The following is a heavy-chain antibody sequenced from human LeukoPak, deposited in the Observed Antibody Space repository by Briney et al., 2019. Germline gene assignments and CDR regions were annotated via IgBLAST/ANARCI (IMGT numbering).Heavy chain of an antibody. D-gene: IGHD3-10*01. V-gene: IGHV4-4*02. CDR3: ARHGRLYGSGDYYYYYYYMDV. CDR2: IYHSGST. CDR1: GGSISSSNW. J-gene: IGHJ6*03. Sequence: SETLSLTCAVSGGSISSSNWWSWVRQPPGKGLEWIGEIYHSGSTNYNPSLKSRVAISVDKSKNQFSLKLSSVTAADTAVYYCARHGRLYGSGDYYYYYYYMDVWGKGTTVTVSS.